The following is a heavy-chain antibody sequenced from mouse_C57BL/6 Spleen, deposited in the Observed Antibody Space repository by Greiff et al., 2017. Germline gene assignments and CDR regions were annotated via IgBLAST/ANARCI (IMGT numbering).Heavy chain of an antibody. CDR2: ILPGSGST. D-gene: IGHD2-1*01. CDR1: GYTFTGYW. J-gene: IGHJ4*01. CDR3: ARYPGNLYAMDY. V-gene: IGHV1-9*01. Sequence: QVQLQQSGAELMKPGASVKLSCKATGYTFTGYWIEWVKQRPGHGLEWIGEILPGSGSTNYNEKFKGKATFTADTSSNTAYMQLSSLITEDSAIYYCARYPGNLYAMDYWGQGTSVTVSS.